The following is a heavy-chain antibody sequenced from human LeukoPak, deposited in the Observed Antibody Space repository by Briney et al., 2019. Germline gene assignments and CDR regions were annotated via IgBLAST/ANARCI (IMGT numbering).Heavy chain of an antibody. Sequence: VASVKVSCKASGYTFTSYGISWVRQAPGQGLEWMGWISAYNGSTNYAQKLQGRVTMTTDTSTSTAYMELRSLRSDDTAVYYCASSVVVTALGAFDIWGQGTMVTVSS. CDR1: GYTFTSYG. J-gene: IGHJ3*02. D-gene: IGHD2-21*02. CDR2: ISAYNGST. V-gene: IGHV1-18*01. CDR3: ASSVVVTALGAFDI.